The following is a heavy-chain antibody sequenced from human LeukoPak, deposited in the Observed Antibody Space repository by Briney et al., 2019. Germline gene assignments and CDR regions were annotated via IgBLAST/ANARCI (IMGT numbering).Heavy chain of an antibody. CDR2: ISYDGSNK. D-gene: IGHD1-26*01. CDR1: GFTFSSYG. CDR3: TRHGLWGSYRGDDY. Sequence: GSLRLSCAASGFTFSSYGMHWVRQAPGKGLEWVAVISYDGSNKYYADSVKGRFTISRDNSKNTLYLQMNSLRAEDTAVYYCTRHGLWGSYRGDDYWGQGTLVTVSS. V-gene: IGHV3-30*03. J-gene: IGHJ4*02.